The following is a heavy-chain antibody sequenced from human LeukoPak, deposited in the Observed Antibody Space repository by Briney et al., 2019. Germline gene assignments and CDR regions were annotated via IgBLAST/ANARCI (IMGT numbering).Heavy chain of an antibody. V-gene: IGHV3-30-3*01. D-gene: IGHD3-10*01. Sequence: GGSLRLSCAASGFTFSSHAMHWVRQAPGKGLEWVAVISYDGSNKYYADSVKGRFTISRDNSKNTLYLQMNSLRAEDTAVYYCAKGRRGSGSYGPFDYWGQGTLVTVSS. CDR2: ISYDGSNK. CDR1: GFTFSSHA. CDR3: AKGRRGSGSYGPFDY. J-gene: IGHJ4*02.